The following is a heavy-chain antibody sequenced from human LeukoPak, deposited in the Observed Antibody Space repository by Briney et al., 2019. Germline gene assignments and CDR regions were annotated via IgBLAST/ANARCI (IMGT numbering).Heavy chain of an antibody. Sequence: SETLSLTCTVSGGSISSSSYYWGWIRQPPGKGLEWIGSIYYSGSTYYNPSLKSRVTISVDTSKNQFSLKLSSVTAADTAVYYCASRPYSSSWYHWGQGTLVTVSS. J-gene: IGHJ4*02. CDR3: ASRPYSSSWYH. V-gene: IGHV4-39*01. CDR2: IYYSGST. CDR1: GGSISSSSYY. D-gene: IGHD6-13*01.